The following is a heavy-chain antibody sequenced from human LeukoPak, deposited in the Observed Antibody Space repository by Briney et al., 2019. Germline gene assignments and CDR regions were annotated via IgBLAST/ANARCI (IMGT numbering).Heavy chain of an antibody. J-gene: IGHJ4*02. D-gene: IGHD6-19*01. CDR3: ARESGGIDQWLVRDFDY. CDR1: GYTFTGYY. V-gene: IGHV1-2*02. Sequence: GASVKVSCKASGYTFTGYYIHWVRQAPGQGLEWMGWINPNSSGTNYAQKFQGRVTMTRDTSFSTAYMELSRLKSDDTAVYYCARESGGIDQWLVRDFDYWGQGTLVTVSS. CDR2: INPNSSGT.